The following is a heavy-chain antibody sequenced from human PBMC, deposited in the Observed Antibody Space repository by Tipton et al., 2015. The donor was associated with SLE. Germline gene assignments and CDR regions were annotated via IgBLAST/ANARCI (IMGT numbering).Heavy chain of an antibody. J-gene: IGHJ5*02. V-gene: IGHV4-39*07. Sequence: TLSLTCAVSGGSIDSSDYNWGWVRQSPGKGLEWIGNIHNSGTSVYYSGTTDYNPSLKSRATISEDVSTNEFSLSLSSVTAADTAVYYCARRRPGSRFDPWGQGTLVTVSS. CDR1: GGSIDSSDYN. CDR2: IHNSGTSVYYSGTT. D-gene: IGHD1-26*01. CDR3: ARRRPGSRFDP.